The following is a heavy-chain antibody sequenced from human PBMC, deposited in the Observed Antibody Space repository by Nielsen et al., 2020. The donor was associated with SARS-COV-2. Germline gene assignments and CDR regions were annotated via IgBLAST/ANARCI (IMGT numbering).Heavy chain of an antibody. CDR3: ARDVAAAEGYGMDV. D-gene: IGHD6-13*01. CDR1: GYTFTSYA. Sequence: ASVKVSCKASGYTFTSYAMNWVRQAPGQGLEWMGWISAYNGNTNYAQKLQGRVTMTTDTSTSTAYMELRSLRSDDTAVYYCARDVAAAEGYGMDVWGQGTTVTVSS. J-gene: IGHJ6*02. V-gene: IGHV1-18*01. CDR2: ISAYNGNT.